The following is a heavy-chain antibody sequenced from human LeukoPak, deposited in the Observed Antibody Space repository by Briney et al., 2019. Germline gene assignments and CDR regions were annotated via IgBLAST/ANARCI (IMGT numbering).Heavy chain of an antibody. CDR3: ARVPPLSYDFWSGYLYYFDY. CDR2: IKQDGSEK. CDR1: GFTFSSYW. D-gene: IGHD3-3*01. J-gene: IGHJ4*02. V-gene: IGHV3-7*01. Sequence: GGSLRLSCAASGFTFSSYWMSWVRQAPGKGLEWVANIKQDGSEKYYVDSVKGRFTISRDNAKNSLYLQMNSLRAEDTAVYYCARVPPLSYDFWSGYLYYFDYWGQGTLVTLSS.